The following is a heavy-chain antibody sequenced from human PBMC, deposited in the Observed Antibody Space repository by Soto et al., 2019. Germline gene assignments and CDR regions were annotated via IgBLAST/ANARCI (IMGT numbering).Heavy chain of an antibody. CDR3: LIDRVRINMVLDRLHGMDV. D-gene: IGHD3-10*01. J-gene: IGHJ6*01. CDR2: TYYRSKWYN. V-gene: IGHV6-1*01. Sequence: PSQTLSLTCDISGDSVSSNSAAWNWITQSPSRGLEWLGRTYYRSKWYNDYAVSVKSRITINPDTSKNQLSLQLNSVTPEDTAVYYCLIDRVRINMVLDRLHGMDVWRQGPTVT. CDR1: GDSVSSNSAA.